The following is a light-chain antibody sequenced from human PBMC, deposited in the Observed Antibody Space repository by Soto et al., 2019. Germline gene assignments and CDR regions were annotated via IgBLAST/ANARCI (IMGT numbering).Light chain of an antibody. Sequence: EIVMTQSPATLSVSPGGRATLSCRASESVSDNLAWYQQKPGQPPRLLIYGASTRATGIPARFSGSGSGTEITLTISSLQSEDFAVYYCQQYDTWPPMYTFGQGTNLEIK. CDR3: QQYDTWPPMYT. CDR2: GAS. J-gene: IGKJ2*01. V-gene: IGKV3-15*01. CDR1: ESVSDN.